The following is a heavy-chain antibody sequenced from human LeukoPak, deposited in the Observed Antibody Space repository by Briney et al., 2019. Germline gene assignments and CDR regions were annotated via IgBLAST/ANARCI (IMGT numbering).Heavy chain of an antibody. CDR1: GVSISSYY. Sequence: SETLSLICTVSGVSISSYYWSWIRQPPGKGLEWIGYIYYSGSTNYNPSLESRVTISVDTSKNQFSLKLSSATAADTAMYYCARLPYSSGWYVYWGQGTLVTVSS. D-gene: IGHD6-19*01. J-gene: IGHJ4*02. V-gene: IGHV4-59*01. CDR3: ARLPYSSGWYVY. CDR2: IYYSGST.